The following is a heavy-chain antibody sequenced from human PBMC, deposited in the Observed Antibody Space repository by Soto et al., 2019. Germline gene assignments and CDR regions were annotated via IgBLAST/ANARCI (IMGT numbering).Heavy chain of an antibody. Sequence: PGGSLRLSCAASGFTFSSYGMHWVRQAPGKGLEWVAVISYDGSNKYYADSVKGRFTISRDNSKNTLYLQMNSLRAEDTAVYYCAKFGSPFEDYWGQGTLVTVSS. J-gene: IGHJ4*02. CDR2: ISYDGSNK. CDR3: AKFGSPFEDY. CDR1: GFTFSSYG. D-gene: IGHD3-16*01. V-gene: IGHV3-30*18.